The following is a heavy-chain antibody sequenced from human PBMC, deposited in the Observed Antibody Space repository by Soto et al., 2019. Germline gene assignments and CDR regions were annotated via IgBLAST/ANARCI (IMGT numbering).Heavy chain of an antibody. CDR1: GFTFSSYA. Sequence: GGSLRLSCAASGFTFSSYAMHWVRQAPGKGLEWVAVISYDGSNKYYADSVKGRFTISRDNSKNTLYLQMNSLRAEDTAVYYCAREGIGVGAIVHMQYFQHWGQGTLVTVSS. CDR2: ISYDGSNK. J-gene: IGHJ1*01. V-gene: IGHV3-30-3*01. CDR3: AREGIGVGAIVHMQYFQH. D-gene: IGHD1-26*01.